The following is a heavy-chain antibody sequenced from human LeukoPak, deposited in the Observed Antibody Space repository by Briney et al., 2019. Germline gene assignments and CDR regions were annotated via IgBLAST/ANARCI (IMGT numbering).Heavy chain of an antibody. Sequence: QSGGSLRLSCAASGFIVSSNYMSWVRQAPGKGLEWVSVIYSGGTTYYADSVKGRFTISRDNSKNTLYLQMNSLRAEDTAVYYCARDLFGYFYDSMGAFDIWGQGTMVTVSS. CDR2: IYSGGTT. CDR1: GFIVSSNY. CDR3: ARDLFGYFYDSMGAFDI. V-gene: IGHV3-66*01. J-gene: IGHJ3*02. D-gene: IGHD3-16*01.